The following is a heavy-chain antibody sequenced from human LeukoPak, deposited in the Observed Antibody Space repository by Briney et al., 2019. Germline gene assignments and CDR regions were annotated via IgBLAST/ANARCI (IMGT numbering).Heavy chain of an antibody. CDR1: GFTFSSYS. CDR2: ISSSSSYI. V-gene: IGHV3-21*01. J-gene: IGHJ6*02. D-gene: IGHD3-3*02. Sequence: GGSLRLSCAASGFTFSSYSMNWVRQAPGKGLEWVSSISSSSSYIYYADSVKGRFTISRDNAKNSLYLQMNSLRAEDTAVYYCARAFLEWGYYYYGMDVWGQGTTVTVSS. CDR3: ARAFLEWGYYYYGMDV.